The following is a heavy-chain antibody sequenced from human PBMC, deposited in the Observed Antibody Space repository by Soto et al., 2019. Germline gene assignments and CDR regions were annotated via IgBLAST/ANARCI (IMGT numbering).Heavy chain of an antibody. J-gene: IGHJ4*02. D-gene: IGHD3-22*01. Sequence: GESLKISCKGSGYSFAGYWITWVRQKPGKGLEWIGRIDPSDSQTYYSPSFRGHVTISVTKSITTVFLQWSSLRASDTAMYYCARQIYDSDTGPNFQYYFDSWGQGTPVTVSS. V-gene: IGHV5-10-1*01. CDR2: IDPSDSQT. CDR1: GYSFAGYW. CDR3: ARQIYDSDTGPNFQYYFDS.